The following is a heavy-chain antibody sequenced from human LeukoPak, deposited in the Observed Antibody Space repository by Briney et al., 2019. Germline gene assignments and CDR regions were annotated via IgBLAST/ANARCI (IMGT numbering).Heavy chain of an antibody. CDR1: GGSISGDY. CDR2: IYYRST. V-gene: IGHV4-59*12. CDR3: AREKEYYYDSSGYYLLEVYFDY. D-gene: IGHD3-22*01. J-gene: IGHJ4*02. Sequence: SETLSLTCTVSGGSISGDYWSWIRQSPGKGLEWIGFIYYRSTNYNPSLKSRVTISADTSKNQFSLKLSSVTAADTAVYYCAREKEYYYDSSGYYLLEVYFDYWGQGTLVTVSS.